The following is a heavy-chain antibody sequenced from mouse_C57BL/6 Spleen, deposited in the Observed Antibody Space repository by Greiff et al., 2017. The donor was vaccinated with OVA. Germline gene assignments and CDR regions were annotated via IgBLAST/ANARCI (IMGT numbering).Heavy chain of an antibody. CDR1: GYTLTSYA. V-gene: IGHV1-58*01. CDR3: ARSPYGDAQAWFAN. D-gene: IGHD2-13*01. CDR2: IYIGNGYT. J-gene: IGHJ3*01. Sequence: EVQLQQSGAELVRPGSSVKMSCKTSGYTLTSYAINWVKQRPGQGLEWIGYIYIGNGYTDYKEKFQGKANLTSDTTSSTAYMQLTSLTSEDSAIYFCARSPYGDAQAWFANWGQGTLVTVSA.